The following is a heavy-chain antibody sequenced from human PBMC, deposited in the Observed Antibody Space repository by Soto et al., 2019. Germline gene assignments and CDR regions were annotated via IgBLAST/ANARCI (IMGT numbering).Heavy chain of an antibody. CDR2: IYYSGST. CDR3: ARWGSSGWFGYFDL. J-gene: IGHJ2*01. V-gene: IGHV4-59*08. CDR1: GGSISSYY. D-gene: IGHD6-19*01. Sequence: QVQLQESGPGLVKPSETLSLTCTVSGGSISSYYWSWIRQPPGKGLEWIGYIYYSGSTNYNPSLKSRVTISVDTSQNQFSLKLSSVTAADTAVYYCARWGSSGWFGYFDLWGRGTLVTVSS.